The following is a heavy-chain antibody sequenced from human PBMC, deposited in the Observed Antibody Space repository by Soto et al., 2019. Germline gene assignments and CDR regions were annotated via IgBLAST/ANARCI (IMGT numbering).Heavy chain of an antibody. CDR3: AKDRAVVLPAAPYFYWMDV. CDR2: ISYDGSNK. CDR1: GFTFSSCG. D-gene: IGHD2-2*01. Sequence: EGCLRLSWAASGFTFSSCGMHWVRQAPGKGLEWVAVISYDGSNKYYADSVKGRFTISRDNSKNTLYVQMNSLRAEDTPLYYCAKDRAVVLPAAPYFYWMDVCRELTTVTVCS. V-gene: IGHV3-30*18. J-gene: IGHJ6*01.